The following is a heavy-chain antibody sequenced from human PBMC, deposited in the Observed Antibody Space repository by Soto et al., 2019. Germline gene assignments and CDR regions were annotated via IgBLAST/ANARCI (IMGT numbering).Heavy chain of an antibody. CDR1: GGSFSGYY. V-gene: IGHV4-34*01. CDR2: INHSGCT. Sequence: QVQLQQWGAGLLKPSETLSLTCAVYGGSFSGYYWSWLRQPPGQGLEWIGEINHSGCTNYNPSLKSRVTISVDTSKNQFSLKLSSVTAADTAVYYCARDAAAGTVWGQGTLVTVSS. D-gene: IGHD6-13*01. J-gene: IGHJ4*02. CDR3: ARDAAAGTV.